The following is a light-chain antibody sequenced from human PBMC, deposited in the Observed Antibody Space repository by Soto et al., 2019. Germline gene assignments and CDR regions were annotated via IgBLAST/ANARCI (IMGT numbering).Light chain of an antibody. CDR1: QTVSSNY. J-gene: IGKJ4*01. CDR3: QQYGSSPPN. Sequence: EIVLTQSPGTLSVPLGETATLSCRASQTVSSNYVAWYQQKPGQAPRLLIYGATNRATGVPDNFSGGGSGTAFTLTIFSLEPEDTAIYSCQQYGSSPPNFGGGTQVESK. V-gene: IGKV3-20*01. CDR2: GAT.